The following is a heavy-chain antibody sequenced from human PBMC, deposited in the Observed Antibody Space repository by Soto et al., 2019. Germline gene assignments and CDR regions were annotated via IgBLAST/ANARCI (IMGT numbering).Heavy chain of an antibody. Sequence: PGESLKISCKGSGYTFTSYWITWVRQMPGKGLEWMGRIDPSDSSTNYSPSFQGHVTNSTDKSISTAHLQWSSLKVSDTAMYYCAATGYTYGYHFDHWGQGTQVTVSS. J-gene: IGHJ4*02. CDR2: IDPSDSST. V-gene: IGHV5-10-1*01. CDR3: AATGYTYGYHFDH. CDR1: GYTFTSYW. D-gene: IGHD5-18*01.